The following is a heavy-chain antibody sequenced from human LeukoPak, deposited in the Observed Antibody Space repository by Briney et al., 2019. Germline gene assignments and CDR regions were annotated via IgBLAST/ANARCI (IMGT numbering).Heavy chain of an antibody. V-gene: IGHV4-59*08. J-gene: IGHJ4*02. CDR2: IYYSGST. CDR3: ARAVSGRFDY. Sequence: SETLSLTCTVSGGSISSYYWSWIRQPPGKGLEWIGYIYYSGSTSYNPSLKSRVTISVDTSKNQFSLKPSSVTAADTAIYYCARAVSGRFDYWGQGTLVTVSS. D-gene: IGHD6-19*01. CDR1: GGSISSYY.